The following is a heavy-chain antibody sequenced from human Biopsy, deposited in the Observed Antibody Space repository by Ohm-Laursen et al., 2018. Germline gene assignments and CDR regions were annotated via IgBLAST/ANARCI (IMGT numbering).Heavy chain of an antibody. V-gene: IGHV3-11*04. D-gene: IGHD1-14*01. CDR2: ISGGGTI. J-gene: IGHJ6*02. Sequence: SLRLSCAASGFSFSDYHMRWIRQAPGRGLEWVSYISGGGTIYYGDSMKGRVTISRDNAKNSLYLQMHSLRAEDTAVYHCARSPGRDRMDVWGQGTTVIVSS. CDR3: ARSPGRDRMDV. CDR1: GFSFSDYH.